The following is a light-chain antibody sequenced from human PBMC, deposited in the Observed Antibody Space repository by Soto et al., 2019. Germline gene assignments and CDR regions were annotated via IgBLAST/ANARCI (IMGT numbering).Light chain of an antibody. CDR1: QSVNSN. CDR3: QQRSNWPPYT. V-gene: IGKV3-11*01. CDR2: DAS. Sequence: EIVLTQSPATLSLSPGERATLSCRASQSVNSNLAWYQQKPGQAPRLLIFDASNRATGIPARFSGSGSGTDFTLTIRSLEPEDFAVYYCQQRSNWPPYTFGQGTKLEIK. J-gene: IGKJ2*01.